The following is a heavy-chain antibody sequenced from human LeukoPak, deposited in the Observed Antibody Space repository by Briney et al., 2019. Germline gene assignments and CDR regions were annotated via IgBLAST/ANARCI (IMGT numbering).Heavy chain of an antibody. V-gene: IGHV3-33*01. J-gene: IGHJ4*02. D-gene: IGHD6-13*01. Sequence: GRSLRLSCAASGFTFSSYGMHWVRQAPGKGLEWVAVIWYDRSNKYYADSVKGRFTISRDNSKNTVYLQMNSLRAEDTAVYYCARDLSAAAAGFDYFDYWGQGTLVTVSS. CDR3: ARDLSAAAAGFDYFDY. CDR1: GFTFSSYG. CDR2: IWYDRSNK.